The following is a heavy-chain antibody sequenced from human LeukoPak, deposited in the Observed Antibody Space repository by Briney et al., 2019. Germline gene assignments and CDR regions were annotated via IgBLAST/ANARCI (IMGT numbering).Heavy chain of an antibody. CDR1: GYTFTSCG. D-gene: IGHD2-2*01. V-gene: IGHV1-18*01. CDR3: ARVTKYCSSTSCYYYYYYMDV. CDR2: ISAYNGNT. J-gene: IGHJ6*03. Sequence: ASVKVSCKASGYTFTSCGISWVRQAPGQGLEWMGWISAYNGNTNYAQKLQGRVTMTTDTSTSTAYMELRSLRSDDTAVYYCARVTKYCSSTSCYYYYYYMDVWGKGTTVTVSS.